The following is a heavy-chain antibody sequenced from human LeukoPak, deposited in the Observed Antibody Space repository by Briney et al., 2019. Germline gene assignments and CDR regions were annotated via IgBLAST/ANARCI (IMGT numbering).Heavy chain of an antibody. D-gene: IGHD3-16*01. CDR3: ARDPWGEKYFDY. J-gene: IGHJ4*02. CDR1: GGSISSYY. CDR2: IYYSGST. Sequence: SETLSLTCTVSGGSISSYYWSWIRQPPGKGLEWIGYIYYSGSTNYNPSLKSRVTISVDTSKNQFSLKLSSVTAADMAVYYCARDPWGEKYFDYWGQGTLVTVSS. V-gene: IGHV4-59*01.